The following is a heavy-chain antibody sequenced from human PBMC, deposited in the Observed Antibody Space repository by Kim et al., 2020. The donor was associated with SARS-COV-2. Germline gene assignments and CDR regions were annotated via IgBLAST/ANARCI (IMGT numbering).Heavy chain of an antibody. CDR1: GFTFSSYG. Sequence: GGSLRLSCAASGFTFSSYGMHWVRQAPGKGLEWVAVIWYDGSNKYYADSVKGRFTISRDNSKNTLYLQMNSLRAEDTAVYYCARGVTTLRQRERDWFDPWGQGTLVTVSS. J-gene: IGHJ5*02. D-gene: IGHD4-17*01. V-gene: IGHV3-33*01. CDR2: IWYDGSNK. CDR3: ARGVTTLRQRERDWFDP.